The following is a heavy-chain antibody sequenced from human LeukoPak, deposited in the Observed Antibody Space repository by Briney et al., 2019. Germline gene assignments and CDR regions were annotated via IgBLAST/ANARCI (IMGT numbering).Heavy chain of an antibody. D-gene: IGHD5-18*01. J-gene: IGHJ4*02. CDR2: ISGSGGST. Sequence: GGSLRLSCAASGFTFSSYAMSWVRQAPGKGLEWVSAISGSGGSTYYADSVKGRFTISRDNSKNTLYLQMNSLRAEDTAVYYCAKDRVWSGYSYGEGGGFDYWGQGTLVTVSS. CDR1: GFTFSSYA. CDR3: AKDRVWSGYSYGEGGGFDY. V-gene: IGHV3-23*01.